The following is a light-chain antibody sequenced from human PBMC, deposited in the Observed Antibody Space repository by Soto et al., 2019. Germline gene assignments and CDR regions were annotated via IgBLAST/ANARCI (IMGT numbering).Light chain of an antibody. CDR1: SSDIGDYNY. J-gene: IGLJ1*01. CDR3: CSYTRSGTLI. CDR2: DVS. Sequence: QSALTQPASVSGSPGQSITISCVGTSSDIGDYNYVSWYQQHPGKVPKVIIYDVSNRPSGVSYRFSATKSGNPASLTISGLQAADEADYYCCSYTRSGTLIFGTGTKLTVL. V-gene: IGLV2-14*01.